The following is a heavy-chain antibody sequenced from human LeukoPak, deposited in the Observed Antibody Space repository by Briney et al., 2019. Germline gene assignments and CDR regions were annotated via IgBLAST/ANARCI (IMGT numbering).Heavy chain of an antibody. J-gene: IGHJ6*03. CDR3: AKVPDYCSSTSCFYYYYYMDV. CDR1: GFTFSSYA. V-gene: IGHV3-30-3*01. Sequence: GGSLRLSCAASGFTFSSYAMHWVRQAPGKGLEWVAVISYDGSNKYYADSVKGRFTISRDNSKNTLYLQMNSLRAEDTAVYYCAKVPDYCSSTSCFYYYYYMDVWGKGTTVTVSS. D-gene: IGHD2-2*01. CDR2: ISYDGSNK.